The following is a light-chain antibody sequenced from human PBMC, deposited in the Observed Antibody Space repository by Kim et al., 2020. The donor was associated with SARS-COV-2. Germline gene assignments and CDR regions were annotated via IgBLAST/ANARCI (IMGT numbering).Light chain of an antibody. CDR3: QQYGSSPRRYT. CDR2: GAS. V-gene: IGKV3-20*01. Sequence: PGEEGTPSCRAGRSGSSSYLAWYRQKPGQAPRLLIYGASSRATGIPDRFSGSGSGTDFTLTISRLEPEDFAVYYCQQYGSSPRRYTFGQGTKLEI. CDR1: RSGSSSY. J-gene: IGKJ2*01.